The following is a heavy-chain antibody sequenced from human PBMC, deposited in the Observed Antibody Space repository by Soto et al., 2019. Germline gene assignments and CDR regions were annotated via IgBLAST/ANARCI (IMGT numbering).Heavy chain of an antibody. Sequence: MHWVRQAPGKGLEWVSGISWNSGSIGYADSVKGRFTISRDNAKNSLYLQMNSLRAEDTALYYCARGVGGGDYGTWYYFDYWGQGTLVTVSS. CDR3: ARGVGGGDYGTWYYFDY. V-gene: IGHV3-9*01. J-gene: IGHJ4*02. D-gene: IGHD4-17*01. CDR2: ISWNSGSI.